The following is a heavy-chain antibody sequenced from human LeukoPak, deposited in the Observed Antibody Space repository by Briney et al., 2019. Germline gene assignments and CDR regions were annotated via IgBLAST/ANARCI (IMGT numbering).Heavy chain of an antibody. D-gene: IGHD6-13*01. CDR1: GFTFSSYA. CDR3: ACSSAAAGTWAHYYYYYGMDV. CDR2: ISGSGGST. V-gene: IGHV3-23*01. Sequence: GGSLRLSCAASGFTFSSYAMSWVRHAPGKGLEWVSAISGSGGSTYYADSVKGRFTISRDNSKNTLYLQMNSLRAEDTAVYYCACSSAAAGTWAHYYYYYGMDVWGQGTTVTVSS. J-gene: IGHJ6*02.